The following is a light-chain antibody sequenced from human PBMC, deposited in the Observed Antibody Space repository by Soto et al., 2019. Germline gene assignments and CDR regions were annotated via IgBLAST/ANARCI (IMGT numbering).Light chain of an antibody. CDR3: ASWDDSLSGFV. J-gene: IGLJ1*01. Sequence: QSALTQPPSASGSPGQSVTISCTGTSSDIGVSWYQQHPGKAPKVMIYDVSQRPSGVPDRFSGSKSGNTASLTVSGLQAEDDAEYYCASWDDSLSGFVFGTGTKLTVL. CDR1: SSDIGV. CDR2: DVS. V-gene: IGLV2-8*01.